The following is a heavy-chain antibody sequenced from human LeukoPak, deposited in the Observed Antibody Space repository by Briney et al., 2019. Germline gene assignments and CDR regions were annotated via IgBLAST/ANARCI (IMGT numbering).Heavy chain of an antibody. Sequence: PGGSLRLSCTSSGLTFSSDEMNWVRQAPGKGLEWLSYINSNGTVIYYADSVKGRFTISRDNAKNSLYLQMSSLRGEVTAVYSCARGVPVPVGGQGTLVSVSS. V-gene: IGHV3-48*03. CDR2: INSNGTVI. J-gene: IGHJ4*02. CDR3: ARGVPVPV. D-gene: IGHD4-23*01. CDR1: GLTFSSDE.